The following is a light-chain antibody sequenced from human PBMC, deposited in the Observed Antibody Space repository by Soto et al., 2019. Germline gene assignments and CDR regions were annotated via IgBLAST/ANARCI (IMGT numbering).Light chain of an antibody. CDR3: QQYTGQPTT. Sequence: EIILTQSPDTLSLSPGERATLSCRASQPVSSNYLAWCQQRPGQAPRLLIYGASTRAAGIPDRFSGSGSGTDFTLTITRLEPEDSAVYFRQQYTGQPTTFGQGTRLEIK. J-gene: IGKJ5*01. V-gene: IGKV3-20*01. CDR2: GAS. CDR1: QPVSSNY.